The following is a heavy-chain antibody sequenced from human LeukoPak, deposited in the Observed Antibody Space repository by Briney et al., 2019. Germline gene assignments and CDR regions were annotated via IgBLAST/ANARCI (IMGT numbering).Heavy chain of an antibody. CDR3: ARVDAFDI. J-gene: IGHJ3*02. CDR2: ISSNGKTT. CDR1: GFTFSSYE. V-gene: IGHV3-48*03. Sequence: PGGSLRLSCAASGFTFSSYEMNWVRQAPGKGLEWLSKISSNGKTTYYADSVKGRFTISRDNAKNSLSLQMSSLRADDTALYYCARVDAFDIWGQGTMVTVSS.